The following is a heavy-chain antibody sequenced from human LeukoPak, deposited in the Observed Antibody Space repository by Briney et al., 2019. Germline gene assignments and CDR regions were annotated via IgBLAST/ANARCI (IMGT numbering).Heavy chain of an antibody. CDR2: ISAYNGNT. Sequence: GASVKVSCKASGYTFTSYGISWVRQAPGQGLEWMGWISAYNGNTNYAQKFQGRVTMTRDTSTSTVYMELSSLRSEDTAVYYCARDLRAAAGTTSFDPWGQGTLVTVSS. J-gene: IGHJ5*02. CDR3: ARDLRAAAGTTSFDP. D-gene: IGHD6-13*01. V-gene: IGHV1-18*01. CDR1: GYTFTSYG.